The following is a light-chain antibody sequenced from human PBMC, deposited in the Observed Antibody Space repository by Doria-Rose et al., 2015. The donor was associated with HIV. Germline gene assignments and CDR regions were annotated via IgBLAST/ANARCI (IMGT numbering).Light chain of an antibody. CDR2: DGS. Sequence: TQSQGTLSLSPGERATLSCRASQRFSSTYLAWYQQKPGQAPSLFIYDGSTRATGIPDRFSASGSGTDFTLTINRLEPEDFALYYCHQYGTSWTFGQGTKVEI. V-gene: IGKV3-20*01. CDR3: HQYGTSWT. CDR1: QRFSSTY. J-gene: IGKJ1*01.